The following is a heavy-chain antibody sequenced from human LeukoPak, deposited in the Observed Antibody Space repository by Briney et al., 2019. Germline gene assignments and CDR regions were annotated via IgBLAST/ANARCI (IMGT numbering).Heavy chain of an antibody. V-gene: IGHV4-59*08. CDR1: GGSMSSYY. Sequence: PSETLSPTCTVSGGSMSSYYWSWIRQPPGKGLEWIGYIYYSGSTKYNPSLKSRVTISVDTSKNQFSLKLSSVTAADTAVYYCARYQTGTATAFDYWGQGTLVTVSS. CDR3: ARYQTGTATAFDY. D-gene: IGHD1-1*01. CDR2: IYYSGST. J-gene: IGHJ4*02.